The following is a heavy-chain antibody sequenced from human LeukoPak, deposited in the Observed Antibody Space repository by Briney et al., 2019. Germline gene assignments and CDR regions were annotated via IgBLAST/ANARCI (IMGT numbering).Heavy chain of an antibody. J-gene: IGHJ4*02. D-gene: IGHD3-22*01. Sequence: ASVKVSCKASGYTFTGYYMHWVRQAPGQGLEWMGWISAYNGNTNYAQKLQGRVTMTTDTSTSTAYMELRSLRSDDTAVYYCARDMYYYDSSGYPLWGQGTLVTVSS. CDR1: GYTFTGYY. V-gene: IGHV1-18*04. CDR2: ISAYNGNT. CDR3: ARDMYYYDSSGYPL.